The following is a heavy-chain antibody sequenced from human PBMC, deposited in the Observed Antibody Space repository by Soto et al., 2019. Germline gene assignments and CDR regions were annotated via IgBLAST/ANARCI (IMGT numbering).Heavy chain of an antibody. CDR2: INADNGNT. D-gene: IGHD4-17*01. CDR3: ATEIDGTTVTRLAY. J-gene: IGHJ4*02. V-gene: IGHV1-3*01. CDR1: GYTFSGSV. Sequence: SVKVSCKASGYTFSGSVMHWVRQAPVQRLEWMGWINADNGNTKYSQKFQGRVTITRDTSASTAYMELSSLRSEDTTVYYCATEIDGTTVTRLAYWGPGTLVTVS.